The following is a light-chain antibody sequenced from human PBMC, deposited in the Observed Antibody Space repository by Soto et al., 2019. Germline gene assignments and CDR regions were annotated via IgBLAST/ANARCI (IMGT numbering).Light chain of an antibody. CDR2: KAS. J-gene: IGKJ1*01. Sequence: DIQMTQSPATLSWSVGERVTITCRASQTISSWLAWYQQKPGKAPKLLIYKASTLKSGVPSRFSGSGSGTEFTLTISSLQPEDFAAYYCQHHNSYSEAFGHGTKVDI. CDR3: QHHNSYSEA. CDR1: QTISSW. V-gene: IGKV1-5*03.